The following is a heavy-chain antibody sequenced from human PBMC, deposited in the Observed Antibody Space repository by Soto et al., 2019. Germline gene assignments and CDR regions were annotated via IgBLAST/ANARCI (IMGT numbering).Heavy chain of an antibody. Sequence: QVQLVQSGAEVKKPGSSVKVSCKASGGTFSSYAISWVRQAPGQGLEWMGGIIPIFGTANYAQKFQGRVTITADESTSTAYMELSSLRSEDTAVYYCARDLPPPAYCGGGGGGGGDGMDVWGQGTTVTVSS. V-gene: IGHV1-69*01. CDR2: IIPIFGTA. CDR1: GGTFSSYA. J-gene: IGHJ6*02. CDR3: ARDLPPPAYCGGGGGGGGDGMDV. D-gene: IGHD2-21*01.